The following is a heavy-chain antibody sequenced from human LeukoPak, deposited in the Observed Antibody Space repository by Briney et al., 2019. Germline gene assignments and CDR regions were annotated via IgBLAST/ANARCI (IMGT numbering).Heavy chain of an antibody. CDR2: FYHSGST. Sequence: PSETLSLTCTVSGGSISSSSYYWGWIRQPPGKGLEWIGSFYHSGSTYYNPSLKSRVTISIDTSKNQFSLKLTSVAAADTAVYYCARLQQLALDYWGQGTLVTVSS. D-gene: IGHD6-13*01. V-gene: IGHV4-39*07. J-gene: IGHJ4*02. CDR1: GGSISSSSYY. CDR3: ARLQQLALDY.